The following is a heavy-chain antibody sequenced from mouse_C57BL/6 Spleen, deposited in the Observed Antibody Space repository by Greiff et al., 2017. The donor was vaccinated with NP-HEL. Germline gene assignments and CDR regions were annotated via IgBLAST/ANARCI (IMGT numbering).Heavy chain of an antibody. CDR2: IDPENGDT. V-gene: IGHV14-4*01. CDR1: GFNIKDDY. Sequence: VQLQQSGAELERPGASVKLSCTASGFNIKDDYMHWVKQRPEQGLEWIGWIDPENGDTEYASKFQGKATITADTSSNTAYLQLSSLTSEDTAVYYCTTFGGVYYWGQGTTLTVSS. CDR3: TTFGGVYY. D-gene: IGHD3-1*01. J-gene: IGHJ2*01.